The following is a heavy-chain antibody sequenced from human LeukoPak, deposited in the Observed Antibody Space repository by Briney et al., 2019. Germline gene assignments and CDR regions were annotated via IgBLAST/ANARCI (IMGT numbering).Heavy chain of an antibody. D-gene: IGHD3-22*01. J-gene: IGHJ4*02. Sequence: SETLSLTCTVSGGSISSYYWSWIRQPPGKGLEWIGYIYYSGSTNYNPSLKSRVTMSVDTSKNQFSLKLSSVTAADTAVYYCARDLYYYDSSGYYGYWGQGTLVTVSS. CDR2: IYYSGST. V-gene: IGHV4-59*12. CDR1: GGSISSYY. CDR3: ARDLYYYDSSGYYGY.